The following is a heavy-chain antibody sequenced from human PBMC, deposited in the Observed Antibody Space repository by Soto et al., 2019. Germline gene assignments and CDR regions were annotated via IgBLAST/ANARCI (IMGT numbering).Heavy chain of an antibody. CDR1: GFTFSSYA. V-gene: IGHV3-23*01. Sequence: EVQLLESGGGLVQPGGSLRLSCAASGFTFSSYAMSWVRQAPGKGLEWVSAISGSGINTYYADTVKGRFTISRDNSKNPLYLQMNSLRADDTAIYYCAKLITAAGTGYWGQGTLVIVSS. CDR3: AKLITAAGTGY. D-gene: IGHD6-13*01. J-gene: IGHJ4*02. CDR2: ISGSGINT.